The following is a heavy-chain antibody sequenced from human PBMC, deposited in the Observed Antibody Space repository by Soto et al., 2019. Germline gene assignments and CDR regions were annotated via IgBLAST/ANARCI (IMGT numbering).Heavy chain of an antibody. CDR3: ASVQNDYGGRVVWFDP. CDR1: GGSFSDYY. Sequence: SETLSLTCAVYGGSFSDYYWSWIRQPPGKGLEWIGEINHSGSTNYNPSLKSRVTISVDTSKNQFSLKLSSVTAADTAVYYCASVQNDYGGRVVWFDPWGQGTLVTVSS. CDR2: INHSGST. V-gene: IGHV4-34*01. D-gene: IGHD3-16*01. J-gene: IGHJ5*02.